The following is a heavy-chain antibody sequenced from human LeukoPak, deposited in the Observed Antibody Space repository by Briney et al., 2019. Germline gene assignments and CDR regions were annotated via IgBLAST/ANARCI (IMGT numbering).Heavy chain of an antibody. D-gene: IGHD1-26*01. CDR1: GFNFNNYA. CDR2: IRHDGSNK. CDR3: GKDILNSWAFDF. J-gene: IGHJ4*02. V-gene: IGHV3-30*02. Sequence: PGGSLRLSCAASGFNFNNYAMHWVRQAPGKGLEWVAFIRHDGSNKWYGDSVNGRFTISRDNPKNTVYLQMNSLRVEDSAVYYCGKDILNSWAFDFWGQGTLVTVSS.